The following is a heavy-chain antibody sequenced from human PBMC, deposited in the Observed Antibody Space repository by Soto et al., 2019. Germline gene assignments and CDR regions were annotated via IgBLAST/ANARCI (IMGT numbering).Heavy chain of an antibody. CDR2: INPAGNVG. CDR3: AGWGNANY. V-gene: IGHV3-7*01. J-gene: IGHJ4*02. Sequence: PGGSLRLSCAASGFTFNTYWMNWVSHVPGKGLEWVANINPAGNVGIYVDSVKGLFTISRDNAKKSLFLQMNSLRVEDTAVYYCAGWGNANYWGQGIVVTVSS. D-gene: IGHD6-19*01. CDR1: GFTFNTYW.